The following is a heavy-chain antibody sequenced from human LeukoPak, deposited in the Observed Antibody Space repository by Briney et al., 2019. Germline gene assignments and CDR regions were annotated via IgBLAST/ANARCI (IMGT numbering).Heavy chain of an antibody. CDR2: INHSGTT. CDR3: ARGRVAPDY. J-gene: IGHJ4*02. Sequence: SETLSLMCVVYGGSSSDHHWTWIRQSPGKGLEWIGEINHSGTTNYHPSLKSRVTISMDSSKNQFSLKLTSVTFADTAVYYCARGRVAPDYWGQGTLVTVSS. D-gene: IGHD5-12*01. CDR1: GGSSSDHH. V-gene: IGHV4-34*01.